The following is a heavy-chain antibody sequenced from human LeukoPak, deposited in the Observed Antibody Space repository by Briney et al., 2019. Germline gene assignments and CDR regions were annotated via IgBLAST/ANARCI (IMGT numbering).Heavy chain of an antibody. Sequence: ASVKVSCKTSGGTFSNSAISWVRQAPGQGLEWLGGIMPLFGTAGYAQKFQGRVTITKDESTRTVYLELTSLTSDDTAVYYCARDVHGDYGSGWFDPWDQGTLVSVSS. CDR3: ARDVHGDYGSGWFDP. J-gene: IGHJ5*02. CDR2: IMPLFGTA. CDR1: GGTFSNSA. D-gene: IGHD4-17*01. V-gene: IGHV1-69*05.